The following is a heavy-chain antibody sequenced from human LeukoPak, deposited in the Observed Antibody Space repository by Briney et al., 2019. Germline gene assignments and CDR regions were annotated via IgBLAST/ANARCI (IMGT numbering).Heavy chain of an antibody. V-gene: IGHV1-69*06. D-gene: IGHD3-10*01. J-gene: IGHJ5*02. CDR2: IIPIFGTA. Sequence: GSSVKVSCKASGGTFSSYAISWVRQAPGQGLEWMGGIIPIFGTANYAQKFQGRVTITADKSTSTAYMELSSLRSEDTAVYYCVPDGSGSYIAHWGQGTLVTVSS. CDR3: VPDGSGSYIAH. CDR1: GGTFSSYA.